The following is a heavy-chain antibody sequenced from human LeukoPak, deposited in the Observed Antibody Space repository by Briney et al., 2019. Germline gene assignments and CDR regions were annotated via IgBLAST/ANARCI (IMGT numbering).Heavy chain of an antibody. CDR2: ISGSGGST. J-gene: IGHJ4*02. V-gene: IGHV3-23*01. CDR3: AKDGVAVVGPFDY. CDR1: GFTFSSYA. D-gene: IGHD6-19*01. Sequence: GGSLRLSCAASGFTFSSYAMSWVRQAPGKGLEWVSGISGSGGSTYCADSVKGRFTISRDNSEKTLHLQMNSLRAEDTAVYYCAKDGVAVVGPFDYWGQGTLVTVSS.